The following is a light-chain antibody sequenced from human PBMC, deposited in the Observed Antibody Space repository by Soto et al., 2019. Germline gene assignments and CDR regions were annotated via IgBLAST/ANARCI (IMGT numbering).Light chain of an antibody. CDR3: QQYYSSPLT. Sequence: DIVMTQSPDSLAVSLGERATINCKSSQTVLYISNNKNYLAWYQQKPGQPPKLLIYWASTRESGVPDRFSGSGSGTDFTLTISSLQAEDVAVYYCQQYYSSPLTFGPGTKVEIK. J-gene: IGKJ3*01. CDR2: WAS. CDR1: QTVLYISNNKNY. V-gene: IGKV4-1*01.